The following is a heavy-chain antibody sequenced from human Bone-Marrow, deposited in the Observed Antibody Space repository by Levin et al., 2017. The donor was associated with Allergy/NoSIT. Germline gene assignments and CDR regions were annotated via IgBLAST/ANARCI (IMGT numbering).Heavy chain of an antibody. D-gene: IGHD2-21*02. CDR2: MKQDGTET. J-gene: IGHJ4*02. V-gene: IGHV3-7*01. Sequence: TGGSLRLSCAASGFTFSTYWMIWFRQAPGKGLECVANMKQDGTETYYVDSVRGRFTISRDNAKNSLYLQMDSLRVDDTAIYYCARGGGRLLDFWGRGTLVTVSS. CDR1: GFTFSTYW. CDR3: ARGGGRLLDF.